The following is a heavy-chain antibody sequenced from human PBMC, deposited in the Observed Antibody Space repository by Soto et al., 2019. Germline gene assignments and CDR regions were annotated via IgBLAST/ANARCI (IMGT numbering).Heavy chain of an antibody. D-gene: IGHD6-13*01. CDR3: ARLTHSSWYPYYFDY. Sequence: TSETLSLTCTVSGGSISSYYWSWIRQPPGKGLEWIGYIYYSGSTNYNPSLKSRVTISVDTSKNQFSLKLSSVTAADTAVYYCARLTHSSWYPYYFDYWGQGTLVTVSS. CDR1: GGSISSYY. CDR2: IYYSGST. V-gene: IGHV4-59*01. J-gene: IGHJ4*02.